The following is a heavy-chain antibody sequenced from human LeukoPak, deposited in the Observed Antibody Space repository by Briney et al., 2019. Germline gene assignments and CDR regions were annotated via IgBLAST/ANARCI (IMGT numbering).Heavy chain of an antibody. D-gene: IGHD3-3*01. J-gene: IGHJ6*02. CDR1: AFIFSGHW. Sequence: GGSLRLSCEGSAFIFSGHWMNWVRQTPGKGLEWVANIKQDGSEKYYVDSVKGRFTISRDNAKNSLYLQMNSLRAEDTAVYYCARDPDYDFWSGYSFFGSMDVWGQGTTVTVSS. V-gene: IGHV3-7*03. CDR2: IKQDGSEK. CDR3: ARDPDYDFWSGYSFFGSMDV.